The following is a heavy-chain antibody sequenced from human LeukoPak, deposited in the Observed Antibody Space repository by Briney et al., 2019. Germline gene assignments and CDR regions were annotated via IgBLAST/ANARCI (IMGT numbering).Heavy chain of an antibody. Sequence: GGSLRLSCAASGFTFSNYWMHWVRQAPGKGLEWVSSIFPSGGEIHYADSVRGRFTISRDNSKSTLSLQMNSLRAEDTAIYYCATYRQVLLPFESWGQGTLVTVSS. V-gene: IGHV3-23*01. CDR1: GFTFSNYW. J-gene: IGHJ4*02. CDR3: ATYRQVLLPFES. D-gene: IGHD2-8*02. CDR2: IFPSGGEI.